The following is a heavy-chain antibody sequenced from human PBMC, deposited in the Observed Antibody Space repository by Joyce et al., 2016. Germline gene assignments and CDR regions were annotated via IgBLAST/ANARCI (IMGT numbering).Heavy chain of an antibody. D-gene: IGHD5-12*01. CDR1: GFTFSTYG. Sequence: EVQLVESGGGLVQPGGSLCLSCAASGFTFSTYGMSWVRQAPGRGLEWVSYISGDSCAIYYAGSVKGRFTISRDNAETSLHLQMNSLRSEDTAVYFCAGGTGYDFDYWGQGTLVIVSS. J-gene: IGHJ4*02. V-gene: IGHV3-48*01. CDR2: ISGDSCAI. CDR3: AGGTGYDFDY.